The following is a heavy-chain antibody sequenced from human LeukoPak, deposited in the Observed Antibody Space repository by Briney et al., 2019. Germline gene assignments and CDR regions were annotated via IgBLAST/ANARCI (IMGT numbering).Heavy chain of an antibody. CDR1: GFTFSSYS. CDR3: ARVPSYYDSSGYYTP. D-gene: IGHD3-22*01. V-gene: IGHV3-21*01. CDR2: ISSSSYI. J-gene: IGHJ4*02. Sequence: GGSLRLSCAASGFTFSSYSVNWVRQAPGKGLEWVSSISSSSYIYYADSVKGRFTISRDNAKNSLYLQMNSLRAEDTAVYYCARVPSYYDSSGYYTPWGQGTLVTVSS.